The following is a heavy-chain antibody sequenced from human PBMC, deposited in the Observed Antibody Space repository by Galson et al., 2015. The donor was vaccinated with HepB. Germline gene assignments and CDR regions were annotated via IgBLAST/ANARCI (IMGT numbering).Heavy chain of an antibody. V-gene: IGHV3-21*01. Sequence: SLRLSCAASGFTFSSYSMNWVRQAPGKGLEWVSSISTGRSYIFYADSVKGRFTISRDNAKNSLYLQMDSLRAEDTAVYYCARDPLCSADSCFGNAIEIWGQGSMVTVSS. J-gene: IGHJ3*02. CDR1: GFTFSSYS. CDR3: ARDPLCSADSCFGNAIEI. D-gene: IGHD2-15*01. CDR2: ISTGRSYI.